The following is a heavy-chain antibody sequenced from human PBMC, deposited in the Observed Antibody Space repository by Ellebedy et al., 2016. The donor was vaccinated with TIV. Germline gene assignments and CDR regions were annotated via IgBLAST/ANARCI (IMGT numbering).Heavy chain of an antibody. D-gene: IGHD3-16*01. J-gene: IGHJ4*02. V-gene: IGHV3-30*15. Sequence: GESLKISCEASGFSFSTYPMHWVRQAPGKGLEWVAAIGYDGSQKFYADSVKGRFTISRDNSKNTLYLQVSSLRAEDTALYYCARGRAFGRGGGDFFDSWGQGNLVTLSS. CDR1: GFSFSTYP. CDR2: IGYDGSQK. CDR3: ARGRAFGRGGGDFFDS.